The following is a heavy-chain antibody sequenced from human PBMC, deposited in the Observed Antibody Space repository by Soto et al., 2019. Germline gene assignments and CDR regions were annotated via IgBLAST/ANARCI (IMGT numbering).Heavy chain of an antibody. CDR3: ARGKRRRWYYYGMDV. CDR1: GGSFSGYY. CDR2: INHSGST. D-gene: IGHD1-1*01. J-gene: IGHJ6*02. V-gene: IGHV4-34*01. Sequence: SETLSLTCAVYGGSFSGYYWSWIRQPPGKGLEWIGEINHSGSTNYNPSLKSRVTISVDTSKNQFSLKLSSVTAADTAVYYCARGKRRRWYYYGMDVWGQGITVTVSS.